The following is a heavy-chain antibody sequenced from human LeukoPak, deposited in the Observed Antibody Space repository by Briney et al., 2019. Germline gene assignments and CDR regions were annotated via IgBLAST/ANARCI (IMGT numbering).Heavy chain of an antibody. Sequence: ASVKVSCKASGGTFSSYAISWVRQAPGQGLEWMGRIIPIFGIANYAQKFQGRVTITADKSTSTAYMELSSLRSEDTAVYYCARDRGFGYYGMDVWGKGTTVTVSS. D-gene: IGHD3-10*01. CDR1: GGTFSSYA. CDR3: ARDRGFGYYGMDV. J-gene: IGHJ6*04. CDR2: IIPIFGIA. V-gene: IGHV1-69*04.